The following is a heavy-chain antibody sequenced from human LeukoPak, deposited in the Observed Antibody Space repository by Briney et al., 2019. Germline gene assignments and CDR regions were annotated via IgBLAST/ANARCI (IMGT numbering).Heavy chain of an antibody. CDR3: ARGKLGYWFDP. CDR2: IYYSGST. J-gene: IGHJ5*02. D-gene: IGHD6-13*01. Sequence: SETLSLTCSVSGGSISSYYWSWIRQPPGKGLEWIGYIYYSGSTNYNPSLKSRVTISVDTSKNQFSLKLTSVTAADTAVYYCARGKLGYWFDPWGQGTLVTVSS. V-gene: IGHV4-59*01. CDR1: GGSISSYY.